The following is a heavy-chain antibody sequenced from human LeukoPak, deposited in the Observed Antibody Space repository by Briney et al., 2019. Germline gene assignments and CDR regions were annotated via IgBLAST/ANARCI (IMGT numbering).Heavy chain of an antibody. D-gene: IGHD1-26*01. CDR2: ISGGGGST. V-gene: IGHV3-23*01. J-gene: IGHJ4*02. CDR1: GFTFTSYS. Sequence: GGSLRLSCAASGFTFTSYSMNWVRQAPGRGLEWVSTISGGGGSTYYADSVKGRFTISRDNSKNTLYLQVSSLRAEDTAVYYCAKGGKWDVTPFDYWGQGTLVTVSS. CDR3: AKGGKWDVTPFDY.